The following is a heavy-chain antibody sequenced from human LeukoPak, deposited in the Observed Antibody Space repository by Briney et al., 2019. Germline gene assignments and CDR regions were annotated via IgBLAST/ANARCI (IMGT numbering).Heavy chain of an antibody. D-gene: IGHD3-10*01. CDR2: INHSGST. CDR1: GGSFSGYY. J-gene: IGHJ6*02. Sequence: SETLSLTCAVYGGSFSGYYRSWIRQPPGKGLEWIGEINHSGSTNYNPSLKSRVTISVDTSKNQFSLKLSSVTAADTAVYYCARGSETHYYGSGSYYRPRDYYYGMDVWGQGTTVTVSS. V-gene: IGHV4-34*01. CDR3: ARGSETHYYGSGSYYRPRDYYYGMDV.